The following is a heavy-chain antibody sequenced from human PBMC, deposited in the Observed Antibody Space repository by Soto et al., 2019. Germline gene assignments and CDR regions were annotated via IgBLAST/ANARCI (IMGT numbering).Heavy chain of an antibody. Sequence: QITLKESGPTLVQPTQTLMLTCSFSGFSLDTTGVGVCWIRQAPGKALEWLANIYWHDDKRYNPSLEGRLTITKDSSKNQVVLTMTDMDKADPGTYYGARAYKWNYMWCQGILVTVS. D-gene: IGHD1-7*01. V-gene: IGHV2-5*01. CDR3: ARAYKWNYM. CDR2: IYWHDDK. J-gene: IGHJ4*02. CDR1: GFSLDTTGVG.